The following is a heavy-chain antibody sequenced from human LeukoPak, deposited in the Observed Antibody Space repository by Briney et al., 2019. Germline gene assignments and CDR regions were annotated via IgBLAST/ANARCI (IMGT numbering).Heavy chain of an antibody. D-gene: IGHD2-8*01. CDR3: ARLKDDVTKLDY. CDR1: GFTFGRYW. V-gene: IGHV3-7*01. CDR2: INQGGSRL. Sequence: PGGSLRLSYAGSGFTFGRYWMSWVRQAPGKGLEWVASINQGGSRLHYLDSVTGRFIISRDDAQTSLFLQMPRLRVDDTPVYYCARLKDDVTKLDYWGQGTLVSVSS. J-gene: IGHJ4*02.